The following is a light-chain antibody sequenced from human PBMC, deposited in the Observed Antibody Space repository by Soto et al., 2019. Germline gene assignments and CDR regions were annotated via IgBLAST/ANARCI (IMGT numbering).Light chain of an antibody. J-gene: IGLJ1*01. CDR2: EVS. CDR3: SSYTSSSTPV. CDR1: SSDVGGYKY. Sequence: QSALTQTASVSGSPGQSITISCTGTSSDVGGYKYVSWYQQHPGKAPKLMIYEVSKRPSGVSNRFSGSKSGNTASLTISGLQAEDEADYYCSSYTSSSTPVFGTGTKVTVL. V-gene: IGLV2-14*01.